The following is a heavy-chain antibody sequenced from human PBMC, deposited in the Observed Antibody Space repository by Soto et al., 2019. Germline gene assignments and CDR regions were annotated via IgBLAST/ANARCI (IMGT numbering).Heavy chain of an antibody. Sequence: GASVKVSCKASGYTFTGYYMHWVRQAPGQGLEWMGWINPNSGGTNYAQKFQGRVTMTRDTSISTAYMELSRLRSDDTAVYYCARVAMVRGVTGYYYGMDVWGQGTTVTVS. D-gene: IGHD3-10*01. CDR2: INPNSGGT. V-gene: IGHV1-2*02. J-gene: IGHJ6*02. CDR3: ARVAMVRGVTGYYYGMDV. CDR1: GYTFTGYY.